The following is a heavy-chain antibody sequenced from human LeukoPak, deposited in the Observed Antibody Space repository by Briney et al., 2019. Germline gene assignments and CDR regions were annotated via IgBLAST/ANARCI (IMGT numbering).Heavy chain of an antibody. D-gene: IGHD6-19*01. CDR1: GFTFSSYS. Sequence: KPGGSLRLSCAASGFTFSSYSMNWVRQAPGKGLEWVSSISSSSSYIYYADSVKGRFTISRDNAKNSLYLQMNSLRAEDAAVYYCARDTFRWLAAPDAFDIWGQGTMVTVSS. V-gene: IGHV3-21*01. J-gene: IGHJ3*02. CDR3: ARDTFRWLAAPDAFDI. CDR2: ISSSSSYI.